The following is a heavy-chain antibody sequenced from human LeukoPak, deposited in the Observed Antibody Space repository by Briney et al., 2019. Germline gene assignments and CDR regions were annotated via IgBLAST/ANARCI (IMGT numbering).Heavy chain of an antibody. J-gene: IGHJ4*02. Sequence: GGSLRLSCAVSGFILNNKHMTWVRQAPGKGLEWGSVIYEGGNSDYADSVKGRFSVSRDDSKNTVYLQMNSLRAEDTAVYYCVYGSGRGSYFDYWGQGTLVTVSS. CDR2: IYEGGNS. D-gene: IGHD3-10*01. CDR3: VYGSGRGSYFDY. V-gene: IGHV3-53*01. CDR1: GFILNNKH.